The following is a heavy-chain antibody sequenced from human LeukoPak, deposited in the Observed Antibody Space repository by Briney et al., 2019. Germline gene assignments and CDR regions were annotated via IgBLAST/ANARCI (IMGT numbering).Heavy chain of an antibody. Sequence: GESLKISCKGSGYSFTSYWIGWVRQMPGKGLEWMGIIYPGDSDTRYSPSIQGLVTISADKSISTAYLQWSSLKASDTAMYYCARPILAMVPDAFDIWGQGTMVTVSS. CDR2: IYPGDSDT. D-gene: IGHD5-18*01. J-gene: IGHJ3*02. CDR1: GYSFTSYW. V-gene: IGHV5-51*01. CDR3: ARPILAMVPDAFDI.